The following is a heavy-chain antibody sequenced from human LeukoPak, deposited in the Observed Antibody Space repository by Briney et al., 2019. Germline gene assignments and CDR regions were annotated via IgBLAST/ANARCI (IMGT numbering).Heavy chain of an antibody. CDR3: ARQRARRYCSGGSCYAEGNWFDP. D-gene: IGHD2-15*01. CDR1: GGSISSSSYY. Sequence: PSETLSLTCTVSGGSISSSSYYWGWIRQPPGKGLEWIGSIYYSGSTYYNPSLKSRVTISVDTSKNQFSLKLSSVTAADTAVYYCARQRARRYCSGGSCYAEGNWFDPWGQGTLVTVSS. CDR2: IYYSGST. J-gene: IGHJ5*02. V-gene: IGHV4-39*01.